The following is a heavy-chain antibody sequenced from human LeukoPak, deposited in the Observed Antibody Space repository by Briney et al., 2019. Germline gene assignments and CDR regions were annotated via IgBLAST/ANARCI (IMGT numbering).Heavy chain of an antibody. D-gene: IGHD1-26*01. CDR3: AKEVGTFTLDY. CDR2: ISYDGSDK. V-gene: IGHV3-30*18. J-gene: IGHJ4*02. Sequence: GSLRLSCAASGFSFSTYGMHWVRQAPGKGLEWVTVISYDGSDKYYADSVKGRFTISRDNSRNTLYLQMNSLRVEDTAVYYCAKEVGTFTLDYWGQGTLVTVSS. CDR1: GFSFSTYG.